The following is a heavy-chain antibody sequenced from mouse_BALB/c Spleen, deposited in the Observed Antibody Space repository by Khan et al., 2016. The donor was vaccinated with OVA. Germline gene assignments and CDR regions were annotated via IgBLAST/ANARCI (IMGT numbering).Heavy chain of an antibody. D-gene: IGHD1-1*01. J-gene: IGHJ2*01. CDR2: INPSTGST. CDR3: ARRGLRWDFDY. V-gene: IGHV1-7*01. Sequence: QVQLQQSGAELAKPGASVKMSCKASGYTFINYWILWVKQRPGQGLEWIGYINPSTGSTEYNQNFNDKATFTEDNSYSPAYMQLSSLTSEDSAVYYSARRGLRWDFDYWGQGTTLTVSS. CDR1: GYTFINYW.